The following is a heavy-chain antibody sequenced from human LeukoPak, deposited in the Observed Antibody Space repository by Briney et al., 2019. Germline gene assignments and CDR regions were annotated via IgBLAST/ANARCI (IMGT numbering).Heavy chain of an antibody. CDR3: ARDVPSTH. CDR2: IYYSGST. J-gene: IGHJ1*01. CDR1: GGSISNYY. V-gene: IGHV4-59*01. Sequence: SETLSLTCTVSGGSISNYYWSWIRQPPGKGLEWIGYIYYSGSTNYNPSLKSRVTISVDTSKNQFSLKLSSVTAADTAVYYCARDVPSTHWGQGTLVTVSS.